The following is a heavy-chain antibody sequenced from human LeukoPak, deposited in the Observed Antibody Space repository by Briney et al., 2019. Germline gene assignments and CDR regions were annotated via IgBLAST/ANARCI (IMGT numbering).Heavy chain of an antibody. Sequence: ASVKVSCKASGYTLTYYDINWVRQATGQGLEWMGWMNPNRGDTGYAQKFQGRATMTRNTSISTVYMELSSLRSEDTAVYYCARVRGSYYHYGMDVWGQGTTVTVSS. CDR2: MNPNRGDT. CDR1: GYTLTYYD. J-gene: IGHJ6*02. D-gene: IGHD1-26*01. CDR3: ARVRGSYYHYGMDV. V-gene: IGHV1-8*01.